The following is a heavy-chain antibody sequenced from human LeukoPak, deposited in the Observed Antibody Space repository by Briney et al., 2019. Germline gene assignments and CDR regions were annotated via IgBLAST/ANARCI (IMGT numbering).Heavy chain of an antibody. D-gene: IGHD6-19*01. CDR3: ARVGSSGYYYGMDV. CDR1: GYTFSGDY. J-gene: IGHJ6*02. CDR2: INPNSGGT. V-gene: IGHV1-2*02. Sequence: GASMKVSCKAPGYTFSGDYMHWVRQAPGKGLEWMGWINPNSGGTNYAQKFQGRVTMTRDTSISTAYMELSSLRSEDTAVYYCARVGSSGYYYGMDVWGQGTTVTVSS.